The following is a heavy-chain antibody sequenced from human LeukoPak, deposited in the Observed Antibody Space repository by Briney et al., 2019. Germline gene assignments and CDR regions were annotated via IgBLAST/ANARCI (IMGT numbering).Heavy chain of an antibody. J-gene: IGHJ5*02. CDR1: GGSFSGYY. CDR3: ARGRRVLLWFGEFAQFDP. V-gene: IGHV4-34*01. CDR2: INHSGST. Sequence: SETLSLTCAVYGGSFSGYYWSWIRQPPGKGLEWIGEINHSGSTNYNPSLKSRVTISVDTSKNQFSLKLSSVAAADTAVYYCARGRRVLLWFGEFAQFDPWGQGTLVTVSS. D-gene: IGHD3-10*01.